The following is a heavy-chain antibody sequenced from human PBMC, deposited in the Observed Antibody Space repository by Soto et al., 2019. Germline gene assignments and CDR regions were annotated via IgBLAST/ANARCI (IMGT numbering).Heavy chain of an antibody. Sequence: VGSLRLSCASSVFIFSTTAMTCVRHSPGKWLEWVSTISGSGVSTYYTDSVKGRFTISRDNSKNTLYLQMNSLRAEDTAVYFCAAVMGSDYDYVWGSLTFDDLGQGTLVKVSS. CDR1: VFIFSTTA. CDR2: ISGSGVST. D-gene: IGHD3-16*01. CDR3: AAVMGSDYDYVWGSLTFDD. V-gene: IGHV3-23*01. J-gene: IGHJ4*02.